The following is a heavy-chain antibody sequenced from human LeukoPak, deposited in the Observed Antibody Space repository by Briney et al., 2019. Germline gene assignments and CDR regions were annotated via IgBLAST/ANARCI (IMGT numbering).Heavy chain of an antibody. J-gene: IGHJ4*02. D-gene: IGHD6-6*01. V-gene: IGHV4-4*07. CDR2: IYTSGRT. CDR1: GGSISSYY. CDR3: ARDPQLGPFDY. Sequence: PSQTLSLTCTVSGGSISSYYGSCIRQPAGNGLEWIGRIYTSGRTNYNPSLKSRVTMSVDTSKKQFSLKLSSVTAADTAVYYCARDPQLGPFDYWGQGTLVTVSS.